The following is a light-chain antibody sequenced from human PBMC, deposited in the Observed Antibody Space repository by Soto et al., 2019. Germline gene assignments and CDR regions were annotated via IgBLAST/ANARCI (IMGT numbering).Light chain of an antibody. CDR2: GAS. CDR3: QQYGSSPWT. V-gene: IGKV3-20*01. Sequence: ETVSTQSPCTLSLSPGERATLYCRASQSVSSSYLAWYQQKPGQAPRLLIYGASSRATGIPDRFSGSGSGTDFTLTISRLEPEDFAVYYCQQYGSSPWTFGQGTKVDIK. CDR1: QSVSSSY. J-gene: IGKJ1*01.